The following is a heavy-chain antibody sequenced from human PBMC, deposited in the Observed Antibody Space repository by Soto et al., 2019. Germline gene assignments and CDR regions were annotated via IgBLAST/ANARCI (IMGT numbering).Heavy chain of an antibody. D-gene: IGHD5-18*01. Sequence: QVQLVQSGAEVKKPGSSVKVSCKASGGTFSSYAISWVRQAPGQGLEWMGGIIPIFGTANYAQKFQGRVTITANESTSTAYMDLRSLRSDDTAVYYSARDLDTAMANPTASFYYWGQGMLVTVSS. CDR2: IIPIFGTA. J-gene: IGHJ4*02. CDR3: ARDLDTAMANPTASFYY. V-gene: IGHV1-69*01. CDR1: GGTFSSYA.